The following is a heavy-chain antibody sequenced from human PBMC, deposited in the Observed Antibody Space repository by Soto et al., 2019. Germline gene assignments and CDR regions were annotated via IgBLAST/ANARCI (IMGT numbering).Heavy chain of an antibody. Sequence: GGSLRLSCAASGFTFGSYAMHWVRQAPGKGLEWVAVISYDGSNKYYADSVKGRFTISRDNSKNTLYLQMNSLRAEDTAVYYCARDFYEIAGPDYWGQGTLVTVSS. CDR1: GFTFGSYA. V-gene: IGHV3-30-3*01. CDR3: ARDFYEIAGPDY. CDR2: ISYDGSNK. J-gene: IGHJ4*02. D-gene: IGHD2-15*01.